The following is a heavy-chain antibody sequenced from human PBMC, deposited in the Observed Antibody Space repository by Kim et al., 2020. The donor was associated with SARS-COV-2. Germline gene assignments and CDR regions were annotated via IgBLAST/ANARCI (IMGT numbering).Heavy chain of an antibody. CDR3: AKFPGWVYFDY. D-gene: IGHD1-26*01. Sequence: YYADLVKVPFTSSRDNSKNTLYLQMKSLRAEDTAGYYCAKFPGWVYFDYWGQGTLVTVSS. J-gene: IGHJ4*02. V-gene: IGHV3-23*01.